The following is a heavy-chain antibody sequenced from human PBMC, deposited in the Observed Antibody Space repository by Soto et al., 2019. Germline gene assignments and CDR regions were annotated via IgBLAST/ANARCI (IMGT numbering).Heavy chain of an antibody. CDR1: GYTFSGYF. J-gene: IGHJ4*02. V-gene: IGHV1-2*02. Sequence: QVQLVQSGADVKKPGASVKVSCKTSGYTFSGYFMHWLRQAPGQGLEWMGWMNPNSGGTDYAQNFQGRGFMNWGASNRAAYMDLGKLRSGDTAIYYCARGYYSSSWRVFDYWGQGTLVTVSS. D-gene: IGHD6-13*01. CDR2: MNPNSGGT. CDR3: ARGYYSSSWRVFDY.